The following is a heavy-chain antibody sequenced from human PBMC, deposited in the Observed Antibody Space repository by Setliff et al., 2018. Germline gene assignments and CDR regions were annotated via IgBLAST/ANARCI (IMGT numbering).Heavy chain of an antibody. Sequence: GGSLRLSCVAPGFSVGSTYMTWVRQAPGKGLEWVSGILGGGGNGGRGTIHADSVRGRFIISRDNSKNTLYLHMNSLRAEDTALYYCAKDRVPDNIWDFDSWGPGTLVTVSS. CDR1: GFSVGSTY. V-gene: IGHV3-53*01. D-gene: IGHD1-26*01. CDR3: AKDRVPDNIWDFDS. J-gene: IGHJ5*01. CDR2: ILGGGGNGGRGT.